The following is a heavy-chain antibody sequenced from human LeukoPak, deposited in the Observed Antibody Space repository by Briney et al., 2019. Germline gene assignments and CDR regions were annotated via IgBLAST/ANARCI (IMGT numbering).Heavy chain of an antibody. V-gene: IGHV1-2*02. D-gene: IGHD2/OR15-2a*01. J-gene: IGHJ4*02. Sequence: GASVKVSCKTSGYTFTDYYIHWMRQAPGQGLEWMGWINPDSGGTNYAPNFRGMVTMTRDTSINTVYMDLNSLRSDDTAVYYCARADPVILITMVAFDTWGQGTLVTVSS. CDR1: GYTFTDYY. CDR3: ARADPVILITMVAFDT. CDR2: INPDSGGT.